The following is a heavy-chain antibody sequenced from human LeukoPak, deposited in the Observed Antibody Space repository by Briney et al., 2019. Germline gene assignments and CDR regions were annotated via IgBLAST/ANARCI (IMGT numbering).Heavy chain of an antibody. D-gene: IGHD5-12*01. Sequence: GGPLRLSCVASGFTFSTYWMSWVRQAPGKGLEWVANIKKDGSEKYYVDSVKGRFTFSRDNAKNSLFLQMNSLRAEDTAVFYCARDSGYNAFDIWGQGTMVTVSS. CDR2: IKKDGSEK. CDR1: GFTFSTYW. J-gene: IGHJ3*02. V-gene: IGHV3-7*01. CDR3: ARDSGYNAFDI.